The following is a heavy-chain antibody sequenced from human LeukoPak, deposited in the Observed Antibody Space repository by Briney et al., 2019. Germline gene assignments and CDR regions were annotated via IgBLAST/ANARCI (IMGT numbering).Heavy chain of an antibody. Sequence: SVTVSCKASGGTFSSYAISWVRQAPGQGLEWMGGIIPIFGTANYAQKFQGRVTITTDESTSTAYMELSSLRSEDTAVYYCAREHESSSPALDYWGQGTLVTVSS. CDR3: AREHESSSPALDY. CDR2: IIPIFGTA. J-gene: IGHJ4*02. D-gene: IGHD6-6*01. V-gene: IGHV1-69*05. CDR1: GGTFSSYA.